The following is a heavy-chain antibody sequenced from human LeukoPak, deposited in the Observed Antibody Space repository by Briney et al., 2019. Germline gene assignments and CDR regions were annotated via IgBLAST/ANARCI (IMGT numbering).Heavy chain of an antibody. CDR3: ARLGSIAVAGRLWYFDL. J-gene: IGHJ2*01. CDR2: ISSNGGST. V-gene: IGHV3-64*01. CDR1: GFTFSSYA. Sequence: GGSLRLSCAASGFTFSSYAMHWVRQAPGKGLEYVSAISSNGGSTYYANSVKGRFTISRDNSKNTLYLQMGSLRAEDMAVYYCARLGSIAVAGRLWYFDLWGRGTLVTVSS. D-gene: IGHD6-19*01.